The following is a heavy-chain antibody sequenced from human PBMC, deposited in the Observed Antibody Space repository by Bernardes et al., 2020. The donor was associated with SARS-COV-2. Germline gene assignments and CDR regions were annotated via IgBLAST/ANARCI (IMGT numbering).Heavy chain of an antibody. Sequence: SETLSLTRTVSGGSINSYYWNWIRQPPGKGLEWIGYIFYTGSTHYNPSLRSRVTISLDTSKNQFSLNLNSVTAADTAVYYCARRRVSERPVAEGNWLDPWGQGILVTVSS. D-gene: IGHD6-19*01. CDR3: ARRRVSERPVAEGNWLDP. J-gene: IGHJ5*02. V-gene: IGHV4-59*08. CDR2: IFYTGST. CDR1: GGSINSYY.